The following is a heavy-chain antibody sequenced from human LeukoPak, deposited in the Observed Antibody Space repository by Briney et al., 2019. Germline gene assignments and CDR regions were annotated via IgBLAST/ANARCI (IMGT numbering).Heavy chain of an antibody. J-gene: IGHJ4*02. Sequence: GGSLRLSCAASGFTFSSYAMSWVRQAPEKGLEWVSHMSGSGGGTYYADSVKGRFTISRDNSKNTLYLQMNSLRAEDTAVYYCAKDSSGWYGGFVDYWGRGSLVTVSS. CDR1: GFTFSSYA. CDR2: MSGSGGGT. V-gene: IGHV3-23*01. CDR3: AKDSSGWYGGFVDY. D-gene: IGHD6-19*01.